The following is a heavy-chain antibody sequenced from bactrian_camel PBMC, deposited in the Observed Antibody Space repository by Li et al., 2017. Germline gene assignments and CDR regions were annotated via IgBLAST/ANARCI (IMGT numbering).Heavy chain of an antibody. J-gene: IGHJ4*01. CDR2: IYTMAGST. CDR1: AHFDS. D-gene: IGHD3*01. V-gene: IGHV3S54*01. Sequence: HVQLVESGGGSAQAGGSMRLSCAAVAHFDSMGWFRQAPGMEREGVAVIYTMAGSTYYADSVKGRFTISRDNAKDTLYLQMNSLKIEDTAVYYCALGSSRQATMTARGKGTQVTVS.